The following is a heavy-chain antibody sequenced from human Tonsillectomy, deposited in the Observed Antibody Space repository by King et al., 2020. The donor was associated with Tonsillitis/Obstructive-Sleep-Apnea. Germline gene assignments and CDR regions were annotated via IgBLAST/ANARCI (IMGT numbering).Heavy chain of an antibody. D-gene: IGHD2-2*01. CDR2: MNPNSGNT. V-gene: IGHV1-8*01. CDR3: ATPPPDCSSTRCYWYFDY. J-gene: IGHJ4*02. CDR1: GYTFTSYD. Sequence: HEQLVQSGAEVKKPGASVKVSCKASGYTFTSYDINWVRQATGQGLEWMGWMNPNSGNTGYAQKFQGRVTMTRNTSISTAYMELSNLTSEDTAMYYCATPPPDCSSTRCYWYFDYWGQGTLVTVSS.